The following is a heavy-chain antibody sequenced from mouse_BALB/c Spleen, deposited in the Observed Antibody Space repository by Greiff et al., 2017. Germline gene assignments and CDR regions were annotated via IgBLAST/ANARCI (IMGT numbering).Heavy chain of an antibody. J-gene: IGHJ2*01. CDR1: GFTFSSFG. V-gene: IGHV5-17*02. Sequence: EVKLMESGGGLVQPGGSRKLSCAASGFTFSSFGMHWVRQAPEKGLEWVAYISSGSSTIYYADTVKGRFTISRDNPKNTLFLQMTSLRSEDTAMYYCERYYYGSSFDYWGQGTTLTVSS. CDR2: ISSGSSTI. D-gene: IGHD1-1*01. CDR3: ERYYYGSSFDY.